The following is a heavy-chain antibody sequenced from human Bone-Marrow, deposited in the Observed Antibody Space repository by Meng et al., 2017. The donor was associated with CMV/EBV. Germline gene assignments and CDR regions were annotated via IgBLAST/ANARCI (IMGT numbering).Heavy chain of an antibody. J-gene: IGHJ6*02. CDR2: ISSSGSTI. CDR3: GREYIAVREYHYGMDV. V-gene: IGHV3-48*04. D-gene: IGHD6-6*01. Sequence: GGSLRLSCAASGFTFSSYSMNWVRQAPGKGLEWVSYISSSGSTIYYADSVKGRFTISRDNAKNSLYLQMNSLRAEDTALYYCGREYIAVREYHYGMDVWGRGTTVTVSS. CDR1: GFTFSSYS.